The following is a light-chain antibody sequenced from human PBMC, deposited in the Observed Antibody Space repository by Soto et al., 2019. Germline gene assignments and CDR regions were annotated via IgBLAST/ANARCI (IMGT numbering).Light chain of an antibody. V-gene: IGKV3-20*01. CDR2: GAS. CDR3: LKYGRSPWIT. Sequence: EIVLTQSPGTLSLSPGERATLSCRASQSVSSNQLACYQQKPGQAPRFLIYGASARITGIPYRLSGSRSGTDFTLTISRLEPEDFAVYYCLKYGRSPWITFGKGTKVEIK. CDR1: QSVSSNQ. J-gene: IGKJ1*01.